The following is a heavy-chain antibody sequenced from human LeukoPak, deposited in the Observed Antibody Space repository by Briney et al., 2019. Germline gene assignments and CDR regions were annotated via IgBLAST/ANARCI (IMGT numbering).Heavy chain of an antibody. Sequence: PGESLKISCQGSGFSFSSYWIGWVRQMPGKGLEWMGIIYPGDSDNRYSPSFQGQVNISADKSINPAYLQWSSLKASDTAMYYCARGVFSSRIAVRLGWFDPWGQGTLVTVPS. V-gene: IGHV5-51*01. J-gene: IGHJ5*02. CDR2: IYPGDSDN. D-gene: IGHD6-6*01. CDR3: ARGVFSSRIAVRLGWFDP. CDR1: GFSFSSYW.